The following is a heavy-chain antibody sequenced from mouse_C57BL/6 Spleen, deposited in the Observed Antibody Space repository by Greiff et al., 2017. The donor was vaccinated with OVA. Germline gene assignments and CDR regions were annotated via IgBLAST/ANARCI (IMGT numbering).Heavy chain of an antibody. V-gene: IGHV1-42*01. J-gene: IGHJ1*03. CDR2: INPSTGGT. CDR1: GYSFTGYY. Sequence: EVNLVESGPELVKPGASVKISCKASGYSFTGYYMNWVKQSPEKSLEWIGEINPSTGGTTYNQKFKAKATLTVDKSSSTAYMQLKSLTSEDSAVYYCAREDFDVWGTGTTVTVSS. CDR3: AREDFDV.